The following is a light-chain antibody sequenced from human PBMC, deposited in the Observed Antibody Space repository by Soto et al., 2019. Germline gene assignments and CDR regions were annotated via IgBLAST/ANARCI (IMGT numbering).Light chain of an antibody. V-gene: IGKV3-11*01. CDR3: QQRSNWPPG. Sequence: EIVLTQSPATLSLSPGERATLSCRASQSVSSYLAWYQQKPGQAPRLLIYDASNRATGIPARFSGSGSGTDFTLTISSLKPEDFAVYYCQQRSNWPPGFGQGTKLEIK. CDR1: QSVSSY. J-gene: IGKJ2*01. CDR2: DAS.